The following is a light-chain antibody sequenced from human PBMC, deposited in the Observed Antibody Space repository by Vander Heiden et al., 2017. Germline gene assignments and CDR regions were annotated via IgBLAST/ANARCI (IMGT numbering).Light chain of an antibody. CDR2: AAS. Sequence: DIQMSQPPSSVSASVGDRVTITCRASQGISNSLAWYQQKPGKAPKLLISAASSLQSGVPSRFSGSVSGTDFTLSISSLQPEDFATYFCQQANSFPITFGQGTRLEIK. CDR1: QGISNS. V-gene: IGKV1-12*01. CDR3: QQANSFPIT. J-gene: IGKJ5*01.